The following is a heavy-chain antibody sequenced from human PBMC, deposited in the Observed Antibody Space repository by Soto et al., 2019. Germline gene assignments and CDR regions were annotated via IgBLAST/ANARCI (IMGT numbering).Heavy chain of an antibody. CDR2: VYDSGTT. D-gene: IGHD3-22*01. V-gene: IGHV4-59*01. J-gene: IGHJ6*02. CDR1: GGSITSYY. CDR3: AGDFWVRNYCYGMDV. Sequence: PSETLSLTCTVSGGSITSYYWTWIRQPPGKGLEWIGYVYDSGTTNYNPSLRSRVTISVDTSKNQFSLRLSSVTAADTAVYYCAGDFWVRNYCYGMDVWGQGTTVTVSS.